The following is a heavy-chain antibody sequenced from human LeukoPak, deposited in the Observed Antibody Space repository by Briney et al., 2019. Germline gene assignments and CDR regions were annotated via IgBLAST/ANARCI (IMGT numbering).Heavy chain of an antibody. CDR1: GFTFSDYY. V-gene: IGHV3-11*01. D-gene: IGHD3-3*01. CDR3: ARDQRGYDFWRNYYYYMDA. CDR2: ISSSGSTI. Sequence: GGSLRLSCAASGFTFSDYYMSWIRQAPGKGLEWVSYISSSGSTIYYADSVKGRFTISRDNAKNSLYLQMNSLRAEDTAVYYCARDQRGYDFWRNYYYYMDAWGKGTTVTVSS. J-gene: IGHJ6*03.